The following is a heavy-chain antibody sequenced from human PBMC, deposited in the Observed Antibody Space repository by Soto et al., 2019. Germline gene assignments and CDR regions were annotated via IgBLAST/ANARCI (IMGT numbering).Heavy chain of an antibody. CDR1: GFTFSSYA. D-gene: IGHD2-15*01. V-gene: IGHV3-30-3*01. CDR3: ARDPLGYCSGGSCYPSVLNYYGMDV. Sequence: GGSLRLSCAACGFTFSSYAMHWVHQAPGKXLEWVAVISYDGSNKYYADSVKGRFTISRDNSKNTLYLQMNSLRAEDTAVYYCARDPLGYCSGGSCYPSVLNYYGMDVWGQGTTVTVSS. J-gene: IGHJ6*02. CDR2: ISYDGSNK.